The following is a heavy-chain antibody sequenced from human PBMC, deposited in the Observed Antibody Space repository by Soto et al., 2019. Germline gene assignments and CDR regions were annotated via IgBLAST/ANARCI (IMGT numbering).Heavy chain of an antibody. CDR1: GFTFGNAW. Sequence: GSLRLSCAASGFTFGNAWINWVRQAPGKGLEWVGRVKSKNDGGTTDFAAPVKGRFAISRDDSKNMVYLEMSSLQTEDTAIYYCTTDSYITSIIVRFDYWGHGTLVTVSS. CDR3: TTDSYITSIIVRFDY. V-gene: IGHV3-15*07. D-gene: IGHD3-22*01. CDR2: VKSKNDGGTT. J-gene: IGHJ4*01.